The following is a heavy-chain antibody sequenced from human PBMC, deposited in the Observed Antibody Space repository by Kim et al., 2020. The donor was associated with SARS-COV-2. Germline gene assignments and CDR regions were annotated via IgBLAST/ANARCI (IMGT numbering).Heavy chain of an antibody. V-gene: IGHV3-33*01. Sequence: YYAGSVKGRFTISRDTSKNTRYLQMNSLGAEDTAVYYCARDTRDYYGMDVWGQGTTVTVSS. J-gene: IGHJ6*02. CDR3: ARDTRDYYGMDV.